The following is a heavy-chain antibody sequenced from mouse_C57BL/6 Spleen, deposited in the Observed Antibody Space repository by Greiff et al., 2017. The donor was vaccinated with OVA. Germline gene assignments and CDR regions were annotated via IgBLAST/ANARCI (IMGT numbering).Heavy chain of an antibody. D-gene: IGHD2-1*01. CDR2: IDPENGDT. J-gene: IGHJ1*03. V-gene: IGHV14-4*01. CDR3: TPYGNYGWYFDV. Sequence: VQLQQSGAELVRPGASVKLSCTASGFNIKDDYMHWVKQRPEQGLEWIGWIDPENGDTEYASKFQGKATITADTSSNTAYLQLSSLTSEDTAVYYCTPYGNYGWYFDVWGTGTTVTVSS. CDR1: GFNIKDDY.